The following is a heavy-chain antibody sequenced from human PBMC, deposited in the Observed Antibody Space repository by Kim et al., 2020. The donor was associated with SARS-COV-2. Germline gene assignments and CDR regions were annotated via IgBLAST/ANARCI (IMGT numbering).Heavy chain of an antibody. V-gene: IGHV1-69*13. D-gene: IGHD5-12*01. CDR3: ASSGVEMATTSYYYYGMDV. CDR1: GGTFSSYA. J-gene: IGHJ6*01. Sequence: SVKVSCKASGGTFSSYAISWVRQAPGQGLEWMGGIIPIFGTANYAQKFQGRVTITADESTSTAYMELSSLRSEDTAVYYCASSGVEMATTSYYYYGMDVWGQGTTVTVSS. CDR2: IIPIFGTA.